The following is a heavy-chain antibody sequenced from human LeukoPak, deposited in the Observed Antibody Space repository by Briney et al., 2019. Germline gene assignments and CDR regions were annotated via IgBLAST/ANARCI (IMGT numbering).Heavy chain of an antibody. V-gene: IGHV4-38-2*01. Sequence: PSWTPYLSCAVSGYSINSGYSWTWLRQRPRKGLEWIGKMYHSRYAYYKPSLKSRVTISLDASKNQFSLRLSSVTAADTAVYYCARNSSLSTLNGGWFDPWGQGTLATVSA. CDR1: GYSINSGYS. D-gene: IGHD7-27*01. J-gene: IGHJ5*02. CDR3: ARNSSLSTLNGGWFDP. CDR2: MYHSRYA.